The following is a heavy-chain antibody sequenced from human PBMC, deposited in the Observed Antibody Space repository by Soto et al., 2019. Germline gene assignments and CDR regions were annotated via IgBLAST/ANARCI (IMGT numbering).Heavy chain of an antibody. J-gene: IGHJ4*02. Sequence: QVQLQESGPGLVKPSQTLSLTCTVSGGSISSDGYYWSWIRQHPGKGLEWIGYIYYSGSTYYNPSLKSRVTISVDTSKNQFSLKLSSVTAADTAVYYCARDPGLELRGGYFDYWGQGTLVTVSS. V-gene: IGHV4-31*03. CDR1: GGSISSDGYY. CDR2: IYYSGST. D-gene: IGHD1-7*01. CDR3: ARDPGLELRGGYFDY.